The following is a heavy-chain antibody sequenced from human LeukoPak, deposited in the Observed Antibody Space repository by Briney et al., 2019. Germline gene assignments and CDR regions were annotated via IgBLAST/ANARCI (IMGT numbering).Heavy chain of an antibody. D-gene: IGHD6-19*01. Sequence: SETLSLTCTVSGGSISSGEYYWSWIRQPPGKGLEWIGTIFYTGSTCYNPSLKSRVTISVDTSKNQFSLRLSSVSAADTAVYSCARRGYTSGWYSHYWGQGTLITVSS. CDR3: ARRGYTSGWYSHY. CDR2: IFYTGST. CDR1: GGSISSGEYY. V-gene: IGHV4-39*01. J-gene: IGHJ4*02.